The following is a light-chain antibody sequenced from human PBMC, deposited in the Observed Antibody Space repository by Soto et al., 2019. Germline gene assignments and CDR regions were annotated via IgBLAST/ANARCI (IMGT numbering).Light chain of an antibody. V-gene: IGLV1-44*01. CDR1: SSNIGRNY. CDR3: AAWDDSLNGPV. Sequence: QSVLTQSPSASGTPGQRVTISCSGSSSNIGRNYVSWYQQLPGTAPKLLIYRDDERPSGVPDRFSGSKSGTSASLAISGLQSEDEADYYCAAWDDSLNGPVFGGGTKVTVL. CDR2: RDD. J-gene: IGLJ2*01.